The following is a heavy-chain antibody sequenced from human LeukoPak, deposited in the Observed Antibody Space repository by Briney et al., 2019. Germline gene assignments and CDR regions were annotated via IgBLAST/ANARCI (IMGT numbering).Heavy chain of an antibody. J-gene: IGHJ4*02. V-gene: IGHV6-1*01. CDR2: TFYRSKWYT. CDR3: ARDGGAAGKLDY. CDR1: GDSVSSNSVA. Sequence: SQTLSLTCAISGDSVSSNSVAWNWIRHSPSRGLEWLGRTFYRSKWYTDYAVSVKSRITINPDTSKNQLSLQLNSVTPEDTAEYYCARDGGAAGKLDYWGQGTLVTVSS. D-gene: IGHD6-13*01.